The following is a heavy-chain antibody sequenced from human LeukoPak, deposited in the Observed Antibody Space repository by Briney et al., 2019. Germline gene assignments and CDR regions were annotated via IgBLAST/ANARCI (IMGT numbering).Heavy chain of an antibody. CDR2: IGRYGVTT. CDR1: GFTLSTYE. J-gene: IGHJ6*02. D-gene: IGHD1-14*01. V-gene: IGHV3-48*03. Sequence: GGSLRLPCAASGFTLSTYEMNWVRQAPGKGLEWVAYIGRYGVTTYYADSVKGRFTISGDNAKNSLNLQMNSLRAEDTAVYYCATLSDRNFYYSYGLDVWGQGTTVTVS. CDR3: ATLSDRNFYYSYGLDV.